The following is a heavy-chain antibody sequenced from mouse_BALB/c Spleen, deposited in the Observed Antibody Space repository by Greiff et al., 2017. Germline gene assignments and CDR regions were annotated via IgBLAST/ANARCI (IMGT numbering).Heavy chain of an antibody. D-gene: IGHD2-12*01. CDR2: IWGDGST. CDR3: ARDRGTTRYAMDY. Sequence: QVQLKESGPGLVAPSQSLSITCTVSGFSLTGYGVNWVRQPPGKGLEWLGMIWGDGSTDYNSALKSRLSISKDNSKSQVFLKMNSLQTDDTARYYCARDRGTTRYAMDYWGQGTSVTVSS. CDR1: GFSLTGYG. J-gene: IGHJ4*01. V-gene: IGHV2-6-7*01.